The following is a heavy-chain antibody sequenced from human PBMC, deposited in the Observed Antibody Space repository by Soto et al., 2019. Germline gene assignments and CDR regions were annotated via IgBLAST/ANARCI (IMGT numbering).Heavy chain of an antibody. V-gene: IGHV4-39*01. CDR1: GGSISSSSYY. D-gene: IGHD5-12*01. CDR2: IYYSGST. J-gene: IGHJ4*02. CDR3: ARHDIPASDGYNRDPLFDY. Sequence: SETLSLTCTVSGGSISSSSYYWGWIRQPPGKGLEWIGSIYYSGSTYYNPSLKSRVTISVDTSKNQFSLKLSSVTAADTAVYYCARHDIPASDGYNRDPLFDYWGQGTLVTVSS.